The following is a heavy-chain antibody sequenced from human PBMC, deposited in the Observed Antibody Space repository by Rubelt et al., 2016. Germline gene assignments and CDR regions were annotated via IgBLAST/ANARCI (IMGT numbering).Heavy chain of an antibody. J-gene: IGHJ4*02. CDR1: GGSIRSRSYY. V-gene: IGHV4-61*05. CDR3: ASSSYSSSWGYFDS. D-gene: IGHD6-13*01. CDR2: IYYSGGT. Sequence: QVQLQQWGAGLLKPSETLSLTCTVSGGSIRSRSYYWGWIRQPPGKGLEWIGYIYYSGGTNYNPSLKSRVTISVDTSQSQCSRKVSSVTAADTAIYYCASSSYSSSWGYFDSWGQGSLVTVSS.